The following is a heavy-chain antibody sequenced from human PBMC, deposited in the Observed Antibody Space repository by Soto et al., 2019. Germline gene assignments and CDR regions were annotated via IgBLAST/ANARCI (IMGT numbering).Heavy chain of an antibody. D-gene: IGHD2-15*01. J-gene: IGHJ5*02. V-gene: IGHV3-13*01. CDR1: GFTFSTYD. Sequence: EVQLVESGGGLVQPGGSLRLSCAASGFTFSTYDMHWVRQAPGKGLEWVSAIGTQHDAYYPDSVKGRFTTYRENAKNSLYLQMTNLRAGDTAVCYCARRACYWHGGGCWFDPWGQGTLVTVSS. CDR2: IGTQHDA. CDR3: ARRACYWHGGGCWFDP.